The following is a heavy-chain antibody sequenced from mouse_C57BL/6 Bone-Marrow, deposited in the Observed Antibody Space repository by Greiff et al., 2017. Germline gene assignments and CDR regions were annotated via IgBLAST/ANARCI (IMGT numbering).Heavy chain of an antibody. J-gene: IGHJ1*03. CDR2: INPSNGGT. V-gene: IGHV1-53*01. D-gene: IGHD2-2*01. CDR3: GYYGYDGPCWYFDV. Sequence: QVQLQQPGTELVKPGASVKLSCKASGYTFTSYWMHWVKQRPGQGLEWIGNINPSNGGTNYNEKFKSKATLTVDKSSSTAYMQLSSLTSEDSAVCYCGYYGYDGPCWYFDVGGTGTTVTVSS. CDR1: GYTFTSYW.